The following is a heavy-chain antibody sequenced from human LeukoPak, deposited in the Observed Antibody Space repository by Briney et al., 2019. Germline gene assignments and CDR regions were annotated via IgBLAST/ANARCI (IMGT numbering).Heavy chain of an antibody. CDR1: GFTFSSYS. CDR2: ISSSSSYT. D-gene: IGHD3-22*01. CDR3: ASGGIYDSSGYYPDYFDY. V-gene: IGHV3-21*01. Sequence: GGSLRLSCAASGFTFSSYSMNWVRQAPGKGLEWVSSISSSSSYTYYADSVKGRFTISRDNAKNSLYLQMNGLRAEDTAVYYCASGGIYDSSGYYPDYFDYWGQGTLVTVSS. J-gene: IGHJ4*02.